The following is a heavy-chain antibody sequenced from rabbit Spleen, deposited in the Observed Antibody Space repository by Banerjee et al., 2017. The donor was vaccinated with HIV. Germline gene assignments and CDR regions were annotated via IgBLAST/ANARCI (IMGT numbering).Heavy chain of an antibody. Sequence: QQQLEESGGGLVKPGASLTLTCKASGIDFSSSYWMTWVRQAPGKGLEWIGTIHTGSTSTTYYASWVNGRFTISSHNAQNTLYLQLNSLTAADTATYFCVRDLGYDDYSEKGYFNLWGPGTLVT. CDR1: GIDFSSSYW. V-gene: IGHV1S45*01. J-gene: IGHJ4*01. D-gene: IGHD2-1*01. CDR3: VRDLGYDDYSEKGYFNL. CDR2: IHTGSTSTT.